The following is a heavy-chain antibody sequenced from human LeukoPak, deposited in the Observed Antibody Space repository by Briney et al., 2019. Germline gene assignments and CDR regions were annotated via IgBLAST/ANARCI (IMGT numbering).Heavy chain of an antibody. J-gene: IGHJ4*02. Sequence: GGSLRLSCAASGFTFSNAWMSWVREAPGKGREWGGRIKSKTDGGTTDYAAPVKGRFTISRDDSKNTLYLQMNSLKTEDTAVYYCTTPGEGDYWGQGTLVTVSS. CDR1: GFTFSNAW. CDR2: IKSKTDGGTT. CDR3: TTPGEGDY. V-gene: IGHV3-15*01.